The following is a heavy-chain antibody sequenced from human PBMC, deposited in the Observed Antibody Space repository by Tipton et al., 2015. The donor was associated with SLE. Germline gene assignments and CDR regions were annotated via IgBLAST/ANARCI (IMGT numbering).Heavy chain of an antibody. D-gene: IGHD2-21*02. CDR1: GGSISSGGYY. J-gene: IGHJ2*01. CDR2: IHDSGST. V-gene: IGHV4-31*03. CDR3: ARVAGDKYLGRFEF. Sequence: TLSLTCTVSGGSISSGGYYWSWIRQYPGKGLEWIGYIHDSGSTYYNPSLKSRVSISPDTSTNQFSLKLSSVTAADTALYYCARVAGDKYLGRFEFWGRGTLVSVSS.